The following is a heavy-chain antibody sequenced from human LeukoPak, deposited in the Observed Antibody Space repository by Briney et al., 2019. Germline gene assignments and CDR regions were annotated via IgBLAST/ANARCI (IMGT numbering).Heavy chain of an antibody. V-gene: IGHV3-30*03. CDR1: GFTFSSYG. Sequence: PGGSLRLSCAAPGFTFSSYGMHWVRQAPGKGLEWVAVTSNDGSDKFYADSVKGRFTISRDDSKNTAYLQMNSLKTEDTAVYYCTTFLIEAASEGFDYWGQGTLVTVSS. CDR2: TSNDGSDK. J-gene: IGHJ4*02. D-gene: IGHD6-13*01. CDR3: TTFLIEAASEGFDY.